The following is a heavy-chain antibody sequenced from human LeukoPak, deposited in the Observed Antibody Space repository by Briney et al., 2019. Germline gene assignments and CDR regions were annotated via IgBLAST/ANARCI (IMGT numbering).Heavy chain of an antibody. D-gene: IGHD1-26*01. CDR2: ISSIDGST. V-gene: IGHV3-23*01. J-gene: IGHJ4*02. Sequence: GGSLRLSCAASGFTFSTYNMDWVRQAPGKGLEWVSGISSIDGSTYYADSVKGRFTVSRDNSKNTLYLQMNSLRAEDTAVYYCAKVASGSYYNWPFDYWGQGTLVTVSS. CDR1: GFTFSTYN. CDR3: AKVASGSYYNWPFDY.